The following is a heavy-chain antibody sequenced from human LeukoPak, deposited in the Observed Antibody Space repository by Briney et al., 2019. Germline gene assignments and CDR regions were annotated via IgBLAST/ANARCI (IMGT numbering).Heavy chain of an antibody. CDR2: INPNSGGT. J-gene: IGHJ4*02. CDR1: GYTFTGYY. D-gene: IGHD3-16*01. CDR3: AREGGSITRAHNDH. Sequence: GASVKVSCKASGYTFTGYYMHWVRQAPGQGLEWMGWINPNSGGTNYAQKFQGRVTMTRDTSISTAYMELSRLRSDDTAVYYCAREGGSITRAHNDHWGQGTLVTVSS. V-gene: IGHV1-2*02.